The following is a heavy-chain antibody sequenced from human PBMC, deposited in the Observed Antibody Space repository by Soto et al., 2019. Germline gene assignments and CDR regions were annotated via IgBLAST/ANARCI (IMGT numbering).Heavy chain of an antibody. CDR1: GDSVSSNSAA. CDR2: TYYRSKWYN. CDR3: ARGPYQLLYAYYYYYGMDV. Sequence: SQTLSLTCAISGDSVSSNSAAWNWIRQSPSRGLEWLGRTYYRSKWYNDYAVSVKSRITINPDTSKNQFSLQLNSVTPEDTAVYYCARGPYQLLYAYYYYYGMDVWGQGTTVTVSS. J-gene: IGHJ6*02. D-gene: IGHD2-2*02. V-gene: IGHV6-1*01.